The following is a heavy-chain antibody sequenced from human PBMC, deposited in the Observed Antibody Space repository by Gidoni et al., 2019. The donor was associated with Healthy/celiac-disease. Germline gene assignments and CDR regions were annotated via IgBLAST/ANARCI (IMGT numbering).Heavy chain of an antibody. V-gene: IGHV3-9*01. J-gene: IGHJ6*02. CDR3: AKATTDYGVYGMDV. Sequence: EVQLVESGGGLVQPGRSMRLSCAASGFTFDDYAMHWVRQAPGKGLEWVSVISWNSGSIGYADSVKGRFTISRDNAKNSLYLQMNSLRAEETALYYCAKATTDYGVYGMDVWGQGTTVTGLL. D-gene: IGHD4-17*01. CDR2: ISWNSGSI. CDR1: GFTFDDYA.